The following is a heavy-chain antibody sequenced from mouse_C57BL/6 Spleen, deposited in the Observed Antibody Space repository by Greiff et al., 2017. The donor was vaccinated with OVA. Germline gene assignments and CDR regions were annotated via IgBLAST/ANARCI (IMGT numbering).Heavy chain of an antibody. Sequence: VQLQQPGAELVRPGSSVKLSCKASGYTFTSYWMHWVKQRPIQGLEWIGNIDPSDSETHYNQKFKDKATLTVDKSSSKAYMQLSSLTSEDSAVYYCARSTVTTVVAFDYWGQGTTLTVSS. D-gene: IGHD1-1*01. CDR3: ARSTVTTVVAFDY. V-gene: IGHV1-52*01. CDR1: GYTFTSYW. CDR2: IDPSDSET. J-gene: IGHJ2*01.